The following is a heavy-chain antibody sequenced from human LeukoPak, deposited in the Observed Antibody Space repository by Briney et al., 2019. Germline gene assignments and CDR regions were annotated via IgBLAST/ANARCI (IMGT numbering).Heavy chain of an antibody. CDR1: GYSISSGYY. CDR2: IYHSGST. Sequence: SETLSLTCTVSGYSISSGYYWGWIRPPPGKGLEWIGSIYHSGSTYYNPSLKSRVTISVDTSKNQFSLKLSSVTAADTAVYYCARERHPWGQGTLVTVSS. J-gene: IGHJ5*02. V-gene: IGHV4-38-2*02. CDR3: ARERHP.